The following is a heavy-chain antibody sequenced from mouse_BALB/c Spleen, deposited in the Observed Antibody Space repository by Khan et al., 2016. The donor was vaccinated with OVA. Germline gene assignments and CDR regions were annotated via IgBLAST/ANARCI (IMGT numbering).Heavy chain of an antibody. J-gene: IGHJ4*01. CDR2: IYPGDDST. V-gene: IGHV1S56*01. D-gene: IGHD2-4*01. CDR3: AREGLRWVAIDY. Sequence: QVQLKESGPELVKPGALVKISCKASGYTFTSYDINWVMQRPGQGLEWIGWIYPGDDSTKYNEKFKDKATLTADQSSSTAYMQLSSLTSDNSAVYFCAREGLRWVAIDYWGQGTSVTVSS. CDR1: GYTFTSYD.